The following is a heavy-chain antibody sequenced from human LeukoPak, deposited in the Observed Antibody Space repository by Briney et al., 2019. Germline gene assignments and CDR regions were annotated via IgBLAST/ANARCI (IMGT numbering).Heavy chain of an antibody. CDR1: GGSISSSSYY. D-gene: IGHD3-10*01. CDR3: ARSEVTMVRGAIPGGYFDY. J-gene: IGHJ4*02. CDR2: IYYSGST. Sequence: SETLSLTCTVSGGSISSSSYYWGWIRQPPGKGLEWIGSIYYSGSTYYNPSLKSRVTISVDTSKNQFSPKLSSVTAADTAVYYCARSEVTMVRGAIPGGYFDYWGQGTLVTVSS. V-gene: IGHV4-39*07.